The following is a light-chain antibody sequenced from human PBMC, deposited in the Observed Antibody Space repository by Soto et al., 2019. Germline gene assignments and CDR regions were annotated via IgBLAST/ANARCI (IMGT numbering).Light chain of an antibody. J-gene: IGLJ2*01. CDR1: SSDVGIYNY. CDR3: CSYAGGYVFEVI. V-gene: IGLV2-11*01. CDR2: DVT. Sequence: QSALTQPPSASGSPGQSVTISCTGTSSDVGIYNYVSWYQQHPGKAPKLMIYDVTKRPSGVPDRFSGSKSGNTASLTISGLQAEDEADYYCCSYAGGYVFEVIFGGGTKLTVL.